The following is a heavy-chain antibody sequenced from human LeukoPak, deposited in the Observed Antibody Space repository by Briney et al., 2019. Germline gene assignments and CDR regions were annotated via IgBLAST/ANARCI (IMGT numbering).Heavy chain of an antibody. Sequence: PGGSLRLSCAASGFTFSTYGMHWFRQAPGKGLEWVAFIRYDGNNKYYADSVKGRFTISRGNSKNTLYLQMNSLRAEDAAVYYCAKTPNRVVVPAAMPFDYWGQGTLVTVSS. CDR1: GFTFSTYG. CDR3: AKTPNRVVVPAAMPFDY. J-gene: IGHJ4*02. CDR2: IRYDGNNK. V-gene: IGHV3-30*02. D-gene: IGHD2-2*01.